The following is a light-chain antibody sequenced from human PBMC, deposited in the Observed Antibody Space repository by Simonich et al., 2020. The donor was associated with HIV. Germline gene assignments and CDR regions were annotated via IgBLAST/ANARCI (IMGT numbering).Light chain of an antibody. J-gene: IGKJ1*01. CDR3: QQYYNTPQT. Sequence: DIVMTQSPDSLAVSLGERATINCKSSQSILYSSNNKNHLAWYQQKPGHPPRLLIYWAATRESGVPDRCSGSGYGTDFTLTISSLQAEDVAVYYCQQYYNTPQTFGQGTKVEIK. CDR1: QSILYSSNNKNH. CDR2: WAA. V-gene: IGKV4-1*01.